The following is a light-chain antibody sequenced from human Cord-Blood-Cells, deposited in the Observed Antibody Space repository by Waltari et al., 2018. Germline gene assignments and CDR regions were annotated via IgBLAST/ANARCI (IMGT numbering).Light chain of an antibody. V-gene: IGKV4-1*01. CDR1: HIVLSSSNNQNY. Sequence: DIVMTQSPDSLPVSLCDRATFNCKSSHIVLSSSNNQNYLAWYQQKPGQPPKLLIYWASNRESGVHDRFSGSGSGTDFTLTISSLQAEDVAVYYCQQYYSTPRTFGPGTKVDIK. CDR2: WAS. CDR3: QQYYSTPRT. J-gene: IGKJ3*01.